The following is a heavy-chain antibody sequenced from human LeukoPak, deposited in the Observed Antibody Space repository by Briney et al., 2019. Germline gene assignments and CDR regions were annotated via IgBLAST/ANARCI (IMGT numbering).Heavy chain of an antibody. V-gene: IGHV3-23*01. CDR1: GFTFSSYA. Sequence: GGSLRLSCAASGFTFSSYAMSWVRQAPGKGLEWVSVISGSGGSTYSADSVKGRFTISRDNSKNTLYLQMNSLRAEDTTVYFCAKSQDGGRLFHFDYWGQGTLVTVSS. D-gene: IGHD1-26*01. J-gene: IGHJ4*02. CDR2: ISGSGGST. CDR3: AKSQDGGRLFHFDY.